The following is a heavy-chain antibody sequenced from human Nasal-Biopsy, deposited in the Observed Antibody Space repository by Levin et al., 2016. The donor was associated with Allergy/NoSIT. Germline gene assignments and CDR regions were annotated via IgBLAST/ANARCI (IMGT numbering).Heavy chain of an antibody. V-gene: IGHV4-34*01. CDR1: GGSFSGYY. Sequence: SETLSLTCAVYGGSFSGYYWSWIRQPPGKGLEWIGEINHSGSTNYNPSLKSRLTISVDTSKNQFSVSLNSVTAADTAVYYCARGGFDQSSVDFDYWGQGTLVTVSS. CDR3: ARGGFDQSSVDFDY. CDR2: INHSGST. D-gene: IGHD6-19*01. J-gene: IGHJ4*02.